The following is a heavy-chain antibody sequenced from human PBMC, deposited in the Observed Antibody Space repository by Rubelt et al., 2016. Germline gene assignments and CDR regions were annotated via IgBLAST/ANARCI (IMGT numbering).Heavy chain of an antibody. Sequence: SNYMSWVRQAPGKGLEWVSVIYSGGSTYYADSVKGRFTISRDNSKNTLYLQMNSLRAEDTAVYYCAGSHDYGDSDDAFDIWGQGTMVTVSS. D-gene: IGHD4-17*01. CDR1: SNY. V-gene: IGHV3-66*01. CDR3: AGSHDYGDSDDAFDI. J-gene: IGHJ3*02. CDR2: IYSGGST.